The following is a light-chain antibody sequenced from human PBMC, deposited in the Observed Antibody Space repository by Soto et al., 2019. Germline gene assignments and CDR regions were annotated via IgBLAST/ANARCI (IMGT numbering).Light chain of an antibody. CDR3: QQYNNWPPFT. CDR2: GAS. J-gene: IGKJ3*01. V-gene: IGKV3-15*01. CDR1: QSVSSN. Sequence: EIVMTQSPATLSMSPGERATLSCRASQSVSSNLAWYQQKPGQAPRLLIYGASTRATRIPARFSGSGSGTEFTLTISNLQSEDFAVYYCQQYNNWPPFTFGPGTKVDI.